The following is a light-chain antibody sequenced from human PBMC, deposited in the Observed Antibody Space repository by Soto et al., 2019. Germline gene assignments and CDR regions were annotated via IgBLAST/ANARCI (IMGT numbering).Light chain of an antibody. V-gene: IGKV3-20*01. CDR3: HQYGNSPLT. CDR1: QSVSSY. J-gene: IGKJ1*01. Sequence: EIVLTQSPATLSLSPGERATLSFRASQSVSSYLAWYQQKPGQAPRLLIYGASSRATGIPDRFSGSGSGTDFTLTISRLEPEDFAVYYCHQYGNSPLTFGHGTKVDIK. CDR2: GAS.